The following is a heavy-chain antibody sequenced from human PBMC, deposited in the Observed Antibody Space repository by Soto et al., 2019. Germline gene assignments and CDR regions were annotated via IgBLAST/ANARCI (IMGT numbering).Heavy chain of an antibody. CDR3: ANSASSSWYWFDP. Sequence: LRLSCAASGFTFSNFAMTWVRQAPGKGLEWVSAISASGVSTYYADSVKGRFTISRDNSKNTLFLQMNSLRAEDTAVYYCANSASSSWYWFDPWGQGTLVTVS. CDR1: GFTFSNFA. D-gene: IGHD6-13*01. V-gene: IGHV3-23*01. J-gene: IGHJ5*02. CDR2: ISASGVST.